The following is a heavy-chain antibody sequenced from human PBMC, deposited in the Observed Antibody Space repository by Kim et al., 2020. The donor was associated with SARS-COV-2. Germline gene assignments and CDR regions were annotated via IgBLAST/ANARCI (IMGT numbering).Heavy chain of an antibody. J-gene: IGHJ3*02. V-gene: IGHV3-30*01. D-gene: IGHD1-26*01. CDR3: ARAYSGNYWAAFDI. Sequence: YADSVKGRFTISRDNSKNTLYLQMDSLRAEDTAVYYCARAYSGNYWAAFDIWGQGTMVTVSS.